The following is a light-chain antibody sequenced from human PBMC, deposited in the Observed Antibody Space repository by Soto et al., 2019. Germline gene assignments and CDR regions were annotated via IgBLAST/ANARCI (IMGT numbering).Light chain of an antibody. CDR1: QSSSSW. J-gene: IGKJ1*01. V-gene: IGKV1-5*01. CDR3: QQYNSYSRT. CDR2: AAT. Sequence: DIQMTQSPSTLAASVGDIVTSTCRASQSSSSWLAWYQQKPGEAPKLLIYAATSLESGVPSRLSGSGSGTEFTLTISSLQPDDFATYYCQQYNSYSRTFGQGTKVDIK.